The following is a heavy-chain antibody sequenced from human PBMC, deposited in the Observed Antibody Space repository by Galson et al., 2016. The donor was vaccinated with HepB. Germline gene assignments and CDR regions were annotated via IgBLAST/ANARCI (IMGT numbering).Heavy chain of an antibody. CDR3: ARGIAVEPSANWFDP. V-gene: IGHV1-3*01. CDR2: INAGNGNT. CDR1: GYTFTAYA. Sequence: SVKVSCKASGYTFTAYAMHWVRQVPGQGLEWMGLINAGNGNTKYSQKFQGRVTITRDTSASTAYMELTSLTSEDTAVDYCARGIAVEPSANWFDPWGQGSLVTVSS. D-gene: IGHD2-2*01. J-gene: IGHJ5*02.